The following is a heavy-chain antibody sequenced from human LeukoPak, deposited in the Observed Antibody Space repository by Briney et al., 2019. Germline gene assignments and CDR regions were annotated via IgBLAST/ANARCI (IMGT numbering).Heavy chain of an antibody. CDR3: TRGYSSSSYPADY. CDR1: GFTFSDSY. Sequence: PGGSLRLSCAASGFTFSDSYISWIRQAPGKGLEWVSWISSSSSFTKYTDSVKGRFTISRDNAKNSLYLQMNSLRAEDTAVYYCTRGYSSSSYPADYWGQGTLVTVSS. D-gene: IGHD6-13*01. V-gene: IGHV3-11*05. J-gene: IGHJ4*02. CDR2: ISSSSSFT.